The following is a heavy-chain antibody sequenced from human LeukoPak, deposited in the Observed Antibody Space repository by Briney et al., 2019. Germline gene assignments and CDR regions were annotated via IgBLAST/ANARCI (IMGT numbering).Heavy chain of an antibody. Sequence: ASVKVSCKASGDSSRTNAIVWLRQAPGQRPEWMGRISAGSGNTKYSQKFQGRVTITRDTSASTAYMELSSLRSEDTAVYYCARDLGYCSGGSCYLSWFDPWGQGTLVTVSS. J-gene: IGHJ5*02. D-gene: IGHD2-15*01. CDR3: ARDLGYCSGGSCYLSWFDP. CDR2: ISAGSGNT. CDR1: GDSSRTNA. V-gene: IGHV1-3*01.